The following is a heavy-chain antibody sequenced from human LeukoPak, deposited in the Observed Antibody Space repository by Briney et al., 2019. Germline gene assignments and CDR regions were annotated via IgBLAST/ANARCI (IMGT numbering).Heavy chain of an antibody. CDR2: IYTSGST. Sequence: SETLSLTCTVSGGSISSYYWSWIRQPPGKGLEWIGRIYTSGSTNYNPSLKSRVTMSVDTSKNQSSLKLSSVTAADTAVYYCARVKIFGVVIDWGQGTLVTVSS. CDR1: GGSISSYY. J-gene: IGHJ4*02. V-gene: IGHV4-4*07. CDR3: ARVKIFGVVID. D-gene: IGHD3-3*01.